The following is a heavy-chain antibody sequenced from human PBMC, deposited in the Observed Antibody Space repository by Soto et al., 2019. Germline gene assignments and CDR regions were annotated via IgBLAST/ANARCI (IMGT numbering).Heavy chain of an antibody. CDR1: GYTFTSYG. V-gene: IGHV1-18*04. Sequence: QVQLVQSGAEVKKPGASVKVSCKASGYTFTSYGISWVRQAPGQGLEWMGWISAYNGNTNYAQKLQGRVTMTTDTSTSTAYMELRSLRSDDTAVYYCARQISYNWNDGRGWNWFDPWGQGTLVTVSS. CDR2: ISAYNGNT. J-gene: IGHJ5*02. CDR3: ARQISYNWNDGRGWNWFDP. D-gene: IGHD1-1*01.